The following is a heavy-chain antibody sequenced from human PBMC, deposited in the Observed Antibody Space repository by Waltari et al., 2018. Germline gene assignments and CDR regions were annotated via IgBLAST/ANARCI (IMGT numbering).Heavy chain of an antibody. CDR3: AKGGFMTKVTTNGMDV. J-gene: IGHJ6*02. V-gene: IGHV3-23*01. CDR2: ISGSGGRT. Sequence: EVQLLESGGGLAQPGGSLRLSCEGSGFSFSTYAVSWVRQGPGKGLEWVSGISGSGGRTDYADSVKGRFALSRDNSKNTLYLQMNSLRAEDTAVYYCAKGGFMTKVTTNGMDVWGQGTTVTVSS. CDR1: GFSFSTYA. D-gene: IGHD4-4*01.